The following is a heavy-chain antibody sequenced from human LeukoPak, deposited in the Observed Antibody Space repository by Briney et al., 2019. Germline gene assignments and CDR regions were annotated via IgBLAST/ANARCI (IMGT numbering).Heavy chain of an antibody. CDR1: GYTFTGYY. J-gene: IGHJ4*02. CDR2: INPNSGGT. V-gene: IGHV1-2*02. Sequence: ASVKVSCKASGYTFTGYYIHWVRQAPGQGLEWMGWINPNSGGTNYAQKFQGRVTMTRDTSISTAYMELSRLTSDDTAMYYCARDAIVRDYSNSDYWGQGTLVTVSS. CDR3: ARDAIVRDYSNSDY. D-gene: IGHD4-11*01.